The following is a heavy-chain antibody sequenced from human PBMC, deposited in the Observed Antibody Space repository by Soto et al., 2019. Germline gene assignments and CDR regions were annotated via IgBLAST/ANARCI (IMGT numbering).Heavy chain of an antibody. Sequence: AASVNVSCKASGYTFTSYYTHWVRQAPGQGLEWMGIINPSGGSTSYAQKFQGRVTMTRDTSTSTVYMELSSLRSEDTAVYYCATNSGYDSKPYYYYYYMDVWGKGTTVTVSS. CDR3: ATNSGYDSKPYYYYYYMDV. V-gene: IGHV1-46*03. CDR1: GYTFTSYY. J-gene: IGHJ6*03. CDR2: INPSGGST. D-gene: IGHD5-12*01.